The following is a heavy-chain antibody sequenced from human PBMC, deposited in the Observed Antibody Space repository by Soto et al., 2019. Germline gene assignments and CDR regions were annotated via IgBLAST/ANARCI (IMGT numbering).Heavy chain of an antibody. CDR2: ISWNSGSI. CDR3: AKDVYSTWYTFHGPFDY. Sequence: EVQLVESGGGLVQPGRSLRLSCAASGFTFDDYAMHWVRQAPGKGLEWVSGISWNSGSIDYADSVKGRFTVSRDNAKNSLYLQMNSLRAEDTALYYCAKDVYSTWYTFHGPFDYWGQGTLVTVSS. D-gene: IGHD6-13*01. J-gene: IGHJ4*02. CDR1: GFTFDDYA. V-gene: IGHV3-9*01.